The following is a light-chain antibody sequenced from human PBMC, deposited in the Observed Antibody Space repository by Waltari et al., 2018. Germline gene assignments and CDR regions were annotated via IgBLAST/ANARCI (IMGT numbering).Light chain of an antibody. CDR3: QQYITSPVT. J-gene: IGKJ5*01. CDR2: WAS. Sequence: DIVMTQSPDSLAVSLGQMATIHCQSSQTVMYFSNNKDYLAWYQQKPGQPPKLLIYWASTRESGVPDRFSGSGSATNFTLTINSLQAEDVAVYWCQQYITSPVTFGQGTRLEIK. V-gene: IGKV4-1*01. CDR1: QTVMYFSNNKDY.